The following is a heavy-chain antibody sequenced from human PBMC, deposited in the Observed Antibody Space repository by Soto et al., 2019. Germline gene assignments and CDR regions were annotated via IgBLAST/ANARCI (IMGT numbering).Heavy chain of an antibody. J-gene: IGHJ4*02. CDR1: GYTFTSYY. CDR2: INPSGGST. D-gene: IGHD2-21*02. Sequence: GASVKVSCKASGYTFTSYYMHWVRQAPGQGLEWMGIINPSGGSTSYAQKFQGRVTMTRDTSTSTVYMELSSLRSEDTAVYYCARLNVAYCGGDCYSRWFDYWGQGTLVTVSS. CDR3: ARLNVAYCGGDCYSRWFDY. V-gene: IGHV1-46*01.